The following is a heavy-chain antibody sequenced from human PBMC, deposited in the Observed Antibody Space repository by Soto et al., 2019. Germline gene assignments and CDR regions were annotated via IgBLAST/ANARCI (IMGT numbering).Heavy chain of an antibody. Sequence: PSETLSLTCTVSGGSISSSSYYWGWIRQPPGKGLEWIGSIYYSGSTYYNPSLKSRVTISVDTSKNQFSLKLSSVTAADTAVYYCASTQLGSGSYYPFDYWGQGTLVTVSS. CDR1: GGSISSSSYY. V-gene: IGHV4-39*01. CDR2: IYYSGST. D-gene: IGHD3-10*01. J-gene: IGHJ4*02. CDR3: ASTQLGSGSYYPFDY.